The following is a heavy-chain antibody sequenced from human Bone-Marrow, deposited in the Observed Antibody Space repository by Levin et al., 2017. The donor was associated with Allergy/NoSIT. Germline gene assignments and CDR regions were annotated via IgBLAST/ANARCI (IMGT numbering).Heavy chain of an antibody. CDR3: ARGNSPNWSSGWLDH. D-gene: IGHD1-1*01. Sequence: PGGSLRLSCAASGFTFEDFAMHWVRRTPGKGLEWVSGISWENSIVGYADSLEGQFTISRDNAKKTLYLQMNSLRPEDTAFYYCARGNSPNWSSGWLDHWGPGTLVTVSS. J-gene: IGHJ5*02. CDR1: GFTFEDFA. V-gene: IGHV3-9*01. CDR2: ISWENSIV.